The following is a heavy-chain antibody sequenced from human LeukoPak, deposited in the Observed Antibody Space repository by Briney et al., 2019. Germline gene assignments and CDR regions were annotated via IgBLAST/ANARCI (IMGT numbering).Heavy chain of an antibody. V-gene: IGHV3-30*02. CDR3: ARVTPPHYVLSDSTGYYYDF. CDR2: IRYDAINK. CDR1: GFTFSSYG. D-gene: IGHD3-22*01. J-gene: IGHJ4*02. Sequence: PGGSLRLSCAASGFTFSSYGMHWVRQAPGRGLEWVAFIRYDAINKYYDNSVKGRFTISRDNAKNTLFLQMNSLRAEDTAVYYCARVTPPHYVLSDSTGYYYDFWGQGTLVTVSS.